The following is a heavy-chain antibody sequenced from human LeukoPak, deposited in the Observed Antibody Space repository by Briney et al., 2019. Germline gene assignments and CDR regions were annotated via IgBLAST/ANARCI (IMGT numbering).Heavy chain of an antibody. Sequence: GGSLRLSCAASGFTFSSYAMHWVRQAPGKGLEWVAVISYDGSNKYYADSEKGRFTISRDNSKNTLYLQMNSLRAEDTAVYYCARDLCGGDCFVAWPLIYYGMDVWGQGTTVTVAS. J-gene: IGHJ6*02. CDR2: ISYDGSNK. CDR1: GFTFSSYA. CDR3: ARDLCGGDCFVAWPLIYYGMDV. V-gene: IGHV3-30*04. D-gene: IGHD2-21*02.